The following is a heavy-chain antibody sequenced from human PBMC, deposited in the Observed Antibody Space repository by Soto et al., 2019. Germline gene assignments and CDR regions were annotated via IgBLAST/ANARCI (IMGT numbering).Heavy chain of an antibody. Sequence: QVQLVQSGAEVKKPGASVKVSCKASGYTFTSYSITWVRQAPGQGLEWMGWISAHNGNTMYAQKLQGRVTMTTDTSTSTGYMEVRSLRSDDRAVYYCARDTAMALPDAWGQGTLVTVSS. CDR1: GYTFTSYS. J-gene: IGHJ4*02. V-gene: IGHV1-18*01. D-gene: IGHD5-18*01. CDR3: ARDTAMALPDA. CDR2: ISAHNGNT.